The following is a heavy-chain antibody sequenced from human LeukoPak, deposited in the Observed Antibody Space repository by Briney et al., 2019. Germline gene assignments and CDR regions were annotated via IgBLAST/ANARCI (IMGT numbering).Heavy chain of an antibody. V-gene: IGHV4-34*01. CDR2: IYHSGST. J-gene: IGHJ4*02. CDR1: GGSFSGDY. D-gene: IGHD3-10*01. Sequence: ASETLSLTCAVYGGSFSGDYWSWIRQPPGKGLEWIGEIYHSGSTNYNPSLKSRVTISVDTSKNQFSLKLSSVTAADTAVYYCARGRKPNYYGSGSYGYWGQGTLVTVSS. CDR3: ARGRKPNYYGSGSYGY.